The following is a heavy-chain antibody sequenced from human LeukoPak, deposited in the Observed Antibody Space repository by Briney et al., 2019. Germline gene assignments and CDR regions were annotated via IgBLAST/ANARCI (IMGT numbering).Heavy chain of an antibody. J-gene: IGHJ4*02. V-gene: IGHV4-39*01. CDR3: ATTYSYTSGGYDY. CDR2: IYYSGTT. D-gene: IGHD5-18*01. CDR1: GDSISSSRYH. Sequence: SETLSLTCTVSGDSISSSRYHWGWIRQPPGKGLEWIGSIYYSGTTFYNPSLKSRVTISVDTSKNQFSLKVSSVTAADTAVYYCATTYSYTSGGYDYWGQGTLVTVSS.